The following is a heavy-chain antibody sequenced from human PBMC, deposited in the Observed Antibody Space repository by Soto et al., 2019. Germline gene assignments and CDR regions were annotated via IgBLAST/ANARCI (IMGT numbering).Heavy chain of an antibody. CDR3: ASEVGYGDFSAALLD. CDR1: GGTFSSHS. CDR2: IITLFGTA. D-gene: IGHD4-17*01. Sequence: VQLMQSGAEVKQPGSSVKVSCKASGGTFSSHSINWVRQARGQGLEWMGGIITLFGTANYAQNFQGRVMITADPSTSTDYMELNSLRSDDTAVYYCASEVGYGDFSAALLDWGQGPMLTVSA. V-gene: IGHV1-69*01. J-gene: IGHJ4*02.